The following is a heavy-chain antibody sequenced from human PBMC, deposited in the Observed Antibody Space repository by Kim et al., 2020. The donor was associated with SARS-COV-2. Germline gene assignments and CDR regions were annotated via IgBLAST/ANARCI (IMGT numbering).Heavy chain of an antibody. D-gene: IGHD3-16*01. V-gene: IGHV3-7*01. J-gene: IGHJ4*02. CDR2: IKYDGSQK. CDR3: ATRFYYFDY. CDR1: AFTFSNYW. Sequence: GGSLRLSCAVSAFTFSNYWMTWVRQAPGKGLEWVASIKYDGSQKYYVDSVKGRFTISRDNAKNSLYLQMNSLRAEDTAVYYCATRFYYFDYWGQGTLVTV.